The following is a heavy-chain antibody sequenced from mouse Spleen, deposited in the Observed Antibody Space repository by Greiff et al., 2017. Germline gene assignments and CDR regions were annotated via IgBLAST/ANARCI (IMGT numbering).Heavy chain of an antibody. V-gene: IGHV1-22*01. CDR1: GYTFTDYN. CDR3: ALYYYGSRFAY. D-gene: IGHD1-1*01. Sequence: VQLKQSGPELVKPGASVKMSCKASGYTFTDYNMHWVKQSHGKSLEWIGYINPNNGGTSYNQKFKGKATLTVNKSSSTAYMELRSLTSEDSAVYYCALYYYGSRFAYWGQGTLVTVSA. J-gene: IGHJ3*01. CDR2: INPNNGGT.